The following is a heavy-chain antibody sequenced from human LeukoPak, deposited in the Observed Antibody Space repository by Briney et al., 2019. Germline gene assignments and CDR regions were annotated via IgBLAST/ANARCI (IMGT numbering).Heavy chain of an antibody. CDR3: ARDRDVVVRRGYYYYYGMDV. CDR2: INSDGSST. Sequence: GGSLRLSCAASGFTFSSYWMHWVRQAPGKGLVWVSRINSDGSSTSYADSVKGRFTISRENAKNTLYLQMNSLRAEDTAVYYCARDRDVVVRRGYYYYYGMDVWGKGATVTVSS. CDR1: GFTFSSYW. D-gene: IGHD2-2*01. J-gene: IGHJ6*04. V-gene: IGHV3-74*01.